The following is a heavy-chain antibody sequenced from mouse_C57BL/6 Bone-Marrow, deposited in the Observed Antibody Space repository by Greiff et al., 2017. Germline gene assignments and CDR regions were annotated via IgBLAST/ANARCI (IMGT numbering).Heavy chain of an antibody. D-gene: IGHD5-1*01. CDR3: TRGVRAGFAY. CDR2: IDPEDGDT. V-gene: IGHV14-1*01. J-gene: IGHJ3*01. CDR1: GFNINDYY. Sequence: EVQLQESGAELVRPGASVKLSCTASGFNINDYYMHWVKQSPEQGLEWIGRIDPEDGDTEYAPKCQGQATMTADTTANTAYLQLSSLTSEATAVYYCTRGVRAGFAYGGQGTLVTVSA.